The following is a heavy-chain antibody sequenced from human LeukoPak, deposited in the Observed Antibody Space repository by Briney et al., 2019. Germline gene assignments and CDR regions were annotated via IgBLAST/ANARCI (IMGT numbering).Heavy chain of an antibody. D-gene: IGHD2-2*01. CDR2: ISAYNGST. CDR3: AREYCSSTSCFDY. V-gene: IGHV1-18*01. Sequence: ASVKVSCKASGYTFTRYGISWVRQAPGQGLEWMGWISAYNGSTNYAQNLQGRVTMTTDTSTSTAYMELRSLTSDDTAIYYCAREYCSSTSCFDYWGQGTLVTVSS. CDR1: GYTFTRYG. J-gene: IGHJ4*02.